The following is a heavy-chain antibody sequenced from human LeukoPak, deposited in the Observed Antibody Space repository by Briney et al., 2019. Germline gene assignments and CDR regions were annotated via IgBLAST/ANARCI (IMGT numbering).Heavy chain of an antibody. CDR1: GGSISSYY. CDR3: ARDGGYSRSWYAPSWYFDL. V-gene: IGHV4-59*01. CDR2: IYYSGST. J-gene: IGHJ2*01. Sequence: SETLSLTCTVSGGSISSYYWSWIRQPPGKGLEWIGYIYYSGSTNYNPSLKSRVTISVDTSKNQFSLKLSSVTAADTAVYYCARDGGYSRSWYAPSWYFDLWGRGTLVTVSS. D-gene: IGHD6-13*01.